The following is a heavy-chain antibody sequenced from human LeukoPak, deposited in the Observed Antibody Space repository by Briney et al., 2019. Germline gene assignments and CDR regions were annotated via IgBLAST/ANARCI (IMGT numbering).Heavy chain of an antibody. CDR1: GFPFSSYW. CDR3: SRSKFDY. CDR2: ISGDGTIK. J-gene: IGHJ4*02. Sequence: PGGSLRLSCEPSGFPFSSYWMLWVRQAPGKGLVWVSRISGDGTIKTYADFVRGRFTISRDNTKNILYLQMNSLRVEDTAIYFCSRSKFDYWGQGVLVTVSS. V-gene: IGHV3-74*03.